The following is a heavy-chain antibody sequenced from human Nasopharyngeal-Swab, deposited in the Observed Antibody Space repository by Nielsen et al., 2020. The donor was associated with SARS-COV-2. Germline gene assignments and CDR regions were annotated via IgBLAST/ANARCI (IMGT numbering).Heavy chain of an antibody. CDR3: ARQSGRALFP. CDR1: GYSFTSYW. Sequence: GESLKIHRKCSGYSFTSYWISWVRQMPGKGLEWMGRIDPSDSYTNYSPSFQGHVTISADKSIRTAYLQWSSLKASDTAMYYCARQSGRALFPWGQGTLVTVSS. D-gene: IGHD3-10*01. V-gene: IGHV5-10-1*01. CDR2: IDPSDSYT. J-gene: IGHJ5*02.